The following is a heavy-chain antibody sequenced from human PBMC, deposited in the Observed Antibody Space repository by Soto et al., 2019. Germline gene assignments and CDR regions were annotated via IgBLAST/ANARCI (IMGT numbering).Heavy chain of an antibody. Sequence: SVKVSCKASGYTFTSYDINWVRQATGQGLEWMGWMNPNSGNTGYAQKFQDRVTMTRNTSISTAYMELSSLRSEDTAVYYCARERTVAGNDYWGQGTLVTVSS. D-gene: IGHD6-19*01. CDR3: ARERTVAGNDY. CDR2: MNPNSGNT. J-gene: IGHJ4*02. V-gene: IGHV1-8*01. CDR1: GYTFTSYD.